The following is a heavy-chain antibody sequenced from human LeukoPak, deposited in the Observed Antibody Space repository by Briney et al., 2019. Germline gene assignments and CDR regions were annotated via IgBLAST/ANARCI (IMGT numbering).Heavy chain of an antibody. J-gene: IGHJ4*02. V-gene: IGHV1-46*03. D-gene: IGHD2-21*01. CDR3: ASAYCGGDCYGSRGLSADY. CDR2: INPSGGST. CDR1: GYTFTSYY. Sequence: ASVKVSRKASGYTFTSYYMHWVRQAPGQGLEWMGIINPSGGSTSYAQKFQGRVTMTRDTSTSTVYMELSSLRSEDTAVYYCASAYCGGDCYGSRGLSADYWGQGTLVTVSS.